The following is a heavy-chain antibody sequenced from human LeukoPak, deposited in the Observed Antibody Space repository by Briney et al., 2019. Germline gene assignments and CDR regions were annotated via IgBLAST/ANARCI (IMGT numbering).Heavy chain of an antibody. CDR1: GYTFTSYG. V-gene: IGHV1-18*01. J-gene: IGHJ3*02. Sequence: ASVKVSCKASGYTFTSYGISWVRQAPGQGLEWMGWISAYNGNTNYAQKLQGRVTTTTDTSTSTAYMELRSLRSDDTAVYYCARNIYYYDSSGYYADAFDIWGQGTMVTVSS. CDR3: ARNIYYYDSSGYYADAFDI. CDR2: ISAYNGNT. D-gene: IGHD3-22*01.